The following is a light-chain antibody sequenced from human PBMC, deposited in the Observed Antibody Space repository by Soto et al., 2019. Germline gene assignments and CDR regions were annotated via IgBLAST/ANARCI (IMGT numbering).Light chain of an antibody. V-gene: IGLV2-14*01. CDR2: AVT. CDR3: RSYTRSTIVV. CDR1: SSDNY. Sequence: QSALTQPASVSGSPGQSITISCSGISSDNYVSWYQQHPGTAPKLMIYAVTSRPSGVSNRFSGSKSGNTASLTISGLQAEDEADYYCRSYTRSTIVVFGGGTQVTVL. J-gene: IGLJ2*01.